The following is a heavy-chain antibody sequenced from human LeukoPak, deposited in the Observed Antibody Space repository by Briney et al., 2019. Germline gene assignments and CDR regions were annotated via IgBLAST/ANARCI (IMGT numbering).Heavy chain of an antibody. Sequence: GGSLRLSCAASGFTFDDYAMHWVRQAPGKGLEWVSGISWNGGSTGYADSVEGRFTISRDNAKNSLYLQMNSLRAEDTALYYCASQRSGYYLFDYWGQGTLVTVSS. V-gene: IGHV3-20*04. CDR1: GFTFDDYA. CDR3: ASQRSGYYLFDY. J-gene: IGHJ4*02. D-gene: IGHD3-3*01. CDR2: ISWNGGST.